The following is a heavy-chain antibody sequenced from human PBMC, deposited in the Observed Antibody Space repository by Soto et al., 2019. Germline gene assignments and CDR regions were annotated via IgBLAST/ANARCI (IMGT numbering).Heavy chain of an antibody. CDR3: ARDLRGSHIDY. CDR1: GFTFSSYA. CDR2: ISYDGSNK. J-gene: IGHJ4*02. Sequence: GGSLRLSCAASGFTFSSYAMHWVRQAPGKGLEWVAVISYDGSNKYYADSVKGRFTISRDNSKNTLYLQMNSLRAEDTAVYYCARDLRGSHIDYWGQGTLVTVS. D-gene: IGHD3-16*01. V-gene: IGHV3-30-3*01.